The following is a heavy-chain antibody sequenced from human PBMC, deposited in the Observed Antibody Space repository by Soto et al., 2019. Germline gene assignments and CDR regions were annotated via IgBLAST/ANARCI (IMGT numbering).Heavy chain of an antibody. CDR1: GFTFSSYS. V-gene: IGHV3-30*04. J-gene: IGHJ4*02. CDR2: ISYDGNKK. Sequence: GGSLRLSCAASGFTFSSYSFHWVRQAPGKGLEWVAVISYDGNKKYYEDSVKGRFSISRDTSKNTLYLQMSSLRAEDTAVYYCARSVAVAALDSWGQGTLVTVSS. D-gene: IGHD6-19*01. CDR3: ARSVAVAALDS.